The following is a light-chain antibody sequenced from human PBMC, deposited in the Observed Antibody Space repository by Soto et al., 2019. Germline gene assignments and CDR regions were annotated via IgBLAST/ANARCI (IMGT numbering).Light chain of an antibody. V-gene: IGKV3-11*01. CDR2: DAS. Sequence: EIVFTPSPSTLSLSPVERATLSCRASQSVSSYLAWYQQKPGQAPRLLIYDASNRATGIPARFSGSGSGTDFTLTISSLEPEDFAVYYCQQRSTFGQGTRLEIK. CDR1: QSVSSY. J-gene: IGKJ5*01. CDR3: QQRST.